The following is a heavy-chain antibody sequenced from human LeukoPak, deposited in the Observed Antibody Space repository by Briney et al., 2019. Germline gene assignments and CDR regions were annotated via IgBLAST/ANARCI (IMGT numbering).Heavy chain of an antibody. CDR3: ARDLTGDQFFDP. V-gene: IGHV4-31*03. CDR1: GGSISNDGYY. J-gene: IGHJ5*02. Sequence: SQTLSLTCNVSGGSISNDGYYWSWIRQHPGTGLEWLGYIYYSGSTYYNPSLKSRVTPSVDTSKSRFSLRLSSVTAADTAVYYCARDLTGDQFFDPWGQGTLVTVSS. CDR2: IYYSGST. D-gene: IGHD7-27*01.